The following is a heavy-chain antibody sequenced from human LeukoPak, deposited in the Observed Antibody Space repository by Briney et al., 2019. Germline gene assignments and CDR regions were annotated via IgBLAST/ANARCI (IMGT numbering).Heavy chain of an antibody. CDR2: IASSGLNT. CDR1: GFMFRDAA. D-gene: IGHD5-12*01. V-gene: IGHV3-23*01. CDR3: ARDIELST. Sequence: PGGSLRLSCAASGFMFRDAAMTWVRQAPGKGLEWVSLIASSGLNTYYADSVRGRFTISRGNSKNTLSLQMNSLRVEDTAIYYCARDIELSTWGLGTLVTVSS. J-gene: IGHJ3*01.